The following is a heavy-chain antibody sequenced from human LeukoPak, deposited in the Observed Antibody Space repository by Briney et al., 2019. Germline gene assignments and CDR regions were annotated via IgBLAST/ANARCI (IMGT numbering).Heavy chain of an antibody. V-gene: IGHV4-34*01. CDR3: ARGASGYYYKYFQH. CDR2: INPSGST. J-gene: IGHJ1*01. D-gene: IGHD3-22*01. Sequence: PSETLSLTCAVYGGSSSGYYWSWIRKPPGKGLEWIGEINPSGSTNYNPSLHSRVTISVDTSKNQFSLKLSSFTAPDMAGYYCARGASGYYYKYFQHWGQGTLVTVSS. CDR1: GGSSSGYY.